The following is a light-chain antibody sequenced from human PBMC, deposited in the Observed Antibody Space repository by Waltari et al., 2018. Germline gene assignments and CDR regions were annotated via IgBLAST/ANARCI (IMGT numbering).Light chain of an antibody. Sequence: QSALTQPASVSGSPGQSITISCTGTSSDIGGYNYVSWYQQHPGKAPKLMSDDVSSRASGVSNVVSCSKSGNTASLAISGLQAEDEADYYCSSYITSSTLELFGGGTSLTVL. CDR3: SSYITSSTLEL. CDR2: DVS. J-gene: IGLJ2*01. V-gene: IGLV2-14*03. CDR1: SSDIGGYNY.